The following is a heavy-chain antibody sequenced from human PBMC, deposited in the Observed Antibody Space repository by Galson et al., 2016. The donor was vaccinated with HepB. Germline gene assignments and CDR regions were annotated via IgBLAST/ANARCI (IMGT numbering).Heavy chain of an antibody. CDR1: GFTFSDYW. Sequence: SLRLSCAASGFTFSDYWMHWVRQAPGTGLVWVSRIKGDGSVTDYADSVKGRFTISRDNAKNTLYLQMNSLRAEDTAVYFCVRDHSVVPTTAYNWFDPWGRGTLVTVSS. CDR3: VRDHSVVPTTAYNWFDP. CDR2: IKGDGSVT. V-gene: IGHV3-74*01. J-gene: IGHJ5*02. D-gene: IGHD4-23*01.